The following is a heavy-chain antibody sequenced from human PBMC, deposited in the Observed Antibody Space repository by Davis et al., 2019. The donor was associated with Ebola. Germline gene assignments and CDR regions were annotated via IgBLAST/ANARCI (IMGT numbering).Heavy chain of an antibody. Sequence: GGSLRLSCAASGFTFSSYGMHWVRQAPGKGLEWVAVISYDGSNKYYADSVKGRFTISRDNSKNTLYLQMNSLRAEDTAVYYCARSFIIPYFDYWGQGTLVTVSS. CDR3: ARSFIIPYFDY. V-gene: IGHV3-30*03. CDR2: ISYDGSNK. CDR1: GFTFSSYG. D-gene: IGHD3-10*01. J-gene: IGHJ4*02.